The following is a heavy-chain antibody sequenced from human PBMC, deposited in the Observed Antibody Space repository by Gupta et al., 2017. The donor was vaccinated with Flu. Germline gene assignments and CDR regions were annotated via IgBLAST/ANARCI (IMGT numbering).Heavy chain of an antibody. Sequence: QVRLQESGPGLVKPSQTLSLTCTVSGGSISSGHYYWTWIRQPAGKGLEWIGRIYTSGSTHYNPSLKSRITISVDTSENQFSLKLSSVTAADTAVYFCARGASSSWYSAFDIWGQGTMVTVSP. CDR1: GGSISSGHYY. CDR3: ARGASSSWYSAFDI. J-gene: IGHJ3*02. CDR2: IYTSGST. D-gene: IGHD6-13*01. V-gene: IGHV4-61*02.